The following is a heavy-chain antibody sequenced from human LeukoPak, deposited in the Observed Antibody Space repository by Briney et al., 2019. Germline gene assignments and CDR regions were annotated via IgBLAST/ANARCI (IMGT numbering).Heavy chain of an antibody. J-gene: IGHJ1*01. V-gene: IGHV4-39*01. D-gene: IGHD3-22*01. Sequence: SETLSLTCSVSGDSVSRSDSYWDWIRQPPGKGLEWIGTIYHSGRTYFSPSLKSRVTMSVDPSNNQFSLNLRSVTAADTAVYYCARRRYYDGSGYLEWGQGTLLSVSS. CDR3: ARRRYYDGSGYLE. CDR2: IYHSGRT. CDR1: GDSVSRSDSY.